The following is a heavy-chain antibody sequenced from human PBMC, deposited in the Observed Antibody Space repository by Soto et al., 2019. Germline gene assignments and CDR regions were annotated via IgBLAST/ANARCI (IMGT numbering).Heavy chain of an antibody. D-gene: IGHD2-15*01. CDR3: ASDCSGGSCYPGMDV. V-gene: IGHV3-21*01. CDR1: GFNFNSYT. J-gene: IGHJ6*02. Sequence: EVQLVESGGGLVKPGGSLRLSCAASGFNFNSYTINWVRQAPGKRLEWLSSISSSGYIFSTDSVRVRFTISRDNAKNSVYLPIDGLRVEDTAVYFCASDCSGGSCYPGMDVWGHGTTVTVSS. CDR2: ISSSGYI.